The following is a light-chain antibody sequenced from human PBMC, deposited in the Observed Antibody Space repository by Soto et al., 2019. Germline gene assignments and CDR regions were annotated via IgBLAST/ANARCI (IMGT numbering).Light chain of an antibody. J-gene: IGLJ1*01. V-gene: IGLV2-14*01. CDR3: SSYTSRSTLYV. Sequence: QSVLTQPASVSGSPGQSITISCTGTSSDVGGYNYVSWYQQHPGKAPKLMIYEVSYRPSGVSNRFSGSKSDNMASLTISGLQAEDEADYYCSSYTSRSTLYVFGTGTKLTVL. CDR1: SSDVGGYNY. CDR2: EVS.